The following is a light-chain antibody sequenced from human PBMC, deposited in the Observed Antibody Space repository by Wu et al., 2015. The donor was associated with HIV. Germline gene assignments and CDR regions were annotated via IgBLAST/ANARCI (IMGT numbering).Light chain of an antibody. J-gene: IGKJ5*01. CDR3: QQRSTRPT. CDR2: DAS. V-gene: IGKV3-11*01. CDR1: QSVGSY. Sequence: IVLTQSPATLSVSPGERATLSCRASQSVGSYLAWYQHKAGQAPRLLIFDASSRASDIPDRFSGSGSGTDFNLTISSLEPDDFAVYFCQQRSTRPTFGQGTRLEI.